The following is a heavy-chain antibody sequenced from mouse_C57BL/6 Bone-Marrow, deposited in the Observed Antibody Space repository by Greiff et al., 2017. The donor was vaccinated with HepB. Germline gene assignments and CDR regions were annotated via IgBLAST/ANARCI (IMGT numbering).Heavy chain of an antibody. CDR3: ARVPLLWRYWYFDV. J-gene: IGHJ1*03. Sequence: QVQLKQPGAELVKPGASVKLSCKASGYTFTSYWMHWVKQRPGQGLEWIGMIHPNSGSTNYNEKFKSKATLTVDKSSSTAYMQLSSLTSEDSAVYYCARVPLLWRYWYFDVWGTGTTVTVSS. CDR1: GYTFTSYW. V-gene: IGHV1-64*01. D-gene: IGHD2-10*01. CDR2: IHPNSGST.